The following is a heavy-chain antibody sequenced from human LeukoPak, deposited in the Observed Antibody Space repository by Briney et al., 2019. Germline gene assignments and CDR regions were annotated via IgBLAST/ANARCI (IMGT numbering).Heavy chain of an antibody. CDR2: FDPEDGET. Sequence: GASVKVSCKVSGCTLTELSMHWVRQAPGKGLEWMGGFDPEDGETIYAQKFQGRVTMTEDTSTDTAYMELSSLRSEDTAVYYCATPYCGGDCYWNAFDIWGQGTMVTVSS. CDR3: ATPYCGGDCYWNAFDI. V-gene: IGHV1-24*01. CDR1: GCTLTELS. D-gene: IGHD2-21*02. J-gene: IGHJ3*02.